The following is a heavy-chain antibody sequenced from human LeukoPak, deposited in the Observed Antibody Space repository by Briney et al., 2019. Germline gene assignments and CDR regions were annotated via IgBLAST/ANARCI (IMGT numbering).Heavy chain of an antibody. CDR3: ARDAGGPGLYYYYYYYMDV. J-gene: IGHJ6*03. V-gene: IGHV3-23*01. Sequence: GGSLRLSCAASGFTFSRYAMSWVRQAPGKGLEWVSAITASGADTYYADSVKGRFTISRDNSKNTLYLQMNSLRAEDTAVYYCARDAGGPGLYYYYYYYMDVWGKGTTVTVSS. D-gene: IGHD3-22*01. CDR1: GFTFSRYA. CDR2: ITASGADT.